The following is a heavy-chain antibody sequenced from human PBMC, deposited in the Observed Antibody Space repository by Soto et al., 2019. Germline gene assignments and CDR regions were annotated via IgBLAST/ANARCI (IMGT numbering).Heavy chain of an antibody. J-gene: IGHJ4*02. Sequence: SETLSLTCTVSGGSISSGGYYWSWIRQHPGKGLEWIGYIYYSGSTDYNPSLKSRVTISVDTSKNQFSLKLSSVTAADTAAYYCAREGYCSNGNCYFDYWGQGTLVTVSS. V-gene: IGHV4-31*03. CDR1: GGSISSGGYY. CDR3: AREGYCSNGNCYFDY. D-gene: IGHD2-8*01. CDR2: IYYSGST.